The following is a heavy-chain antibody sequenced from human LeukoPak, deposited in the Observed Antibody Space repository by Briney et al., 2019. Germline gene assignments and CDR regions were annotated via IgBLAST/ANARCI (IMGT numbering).Heavy chain of an antibody. CDR2: ISSSGSTI. CDR3: ARKYCSSTSCLFDY. Sequence: GGSLRLSCAASGFTFSRHWMYWVRQAPGKGLEWVSYISSSGSTIYYADSVKGRFTISRDNAKNSLYLQMNSLRAEETAVYYCARKYCSSTSCLFDYWGQGTLVTVSS. V-gene: IGHV3-48*03. CDR1: GFTFSRHW. D-gene: IGHD2-2*01. J-gene: IGHJ4*02.